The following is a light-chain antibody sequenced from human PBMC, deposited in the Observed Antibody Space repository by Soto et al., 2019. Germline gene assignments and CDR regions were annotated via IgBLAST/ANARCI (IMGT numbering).Light chain of an antibody. J-gene: IGKJ2*01. Sequence: EVVLTQSPGTLSLSPGERATLSCRASQSVTNNYLAWYQQRPGQAPRLLIFGSSDRATGIPDRSSGSGSGTDFTLTISRLEPDDFAVYYCHQYGSSPPYTFGQGTKLEIK. CDR1: QSVTNNY. CDR2: GSS. CDR3: HQYGSSPPYT. V-gene: IGKV3-20*01.